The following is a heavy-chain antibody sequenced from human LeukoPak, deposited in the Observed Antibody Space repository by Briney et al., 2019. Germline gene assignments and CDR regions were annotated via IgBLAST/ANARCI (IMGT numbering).Heavy chain of an antibody. D-gene: IGHD3-3*01. CDR1: GFTFSSYS. V-gene: IGHV3-21*01. CDR3: ARDTALWSGYPFDY. Sequence: PGRSLRLSCAASGFTFSSYSMNWVRQAPGKGLEWVSSISSSSSYIYYADSVKGRFTISRDNAKNSLYLQMNSLRAEDTAVYYCARDTALWSGYPFDYWGQGTLVTVSS. CDR2: ISSSSSYI. J-gene: IGHJ4*02.